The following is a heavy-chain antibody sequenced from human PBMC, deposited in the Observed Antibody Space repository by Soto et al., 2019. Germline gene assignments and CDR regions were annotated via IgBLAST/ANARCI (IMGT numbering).Heavy chain of an antibody. V-gene: IGHV4-31*03. Sequence: KTSETLSLTCTVSGGSISSGGYYWSWIRQHPGKGLEWIGYIYYSGSTYYNPSLKSRVTISVDTSKNQFSLKLSSVTAADTAVYYCARYAYGSGSPPYYFDYWGQGTLVTVS. D-gene: IGHD3-10*01. CDR2: IYYSGST. CDR1: GGSISSGGYY. CDR3: ARYAYGSGSPPYYFDY. J-gene: IGHJ4*02.